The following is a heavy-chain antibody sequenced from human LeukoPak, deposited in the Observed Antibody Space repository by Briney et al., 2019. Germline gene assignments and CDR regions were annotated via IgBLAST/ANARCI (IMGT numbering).Heavy chain of an antibody. CDR1: GFTFSNYW. D-gene: IGHD4-17*01. V-gene: IGHV3-7*03. Sequence: GGSLRLSCAASGFTFSNYWMSWVRQAPGKGLEWVANIKQDGSEKYYVDSVKGRFTISRDNAKNSLYLQMNSLRAEDTAVYFCARGQTTMTNWGQGTQVTVSS. J-gene: IGHJ4*02. CDR3: ARGQTTMTN. CDR2: IKQDGSEK.